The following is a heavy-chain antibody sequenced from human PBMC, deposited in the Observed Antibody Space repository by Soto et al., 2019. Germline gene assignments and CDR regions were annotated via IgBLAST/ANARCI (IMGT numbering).Heavy chain of an antibody. CDR1: GFTFSSYG. CDR2: ISYDGSNK. D-gene: IGHD2-2*01. Sequence: QVQLVESGGGVVQPGRSLRLSCAASGFTFSSYGMHWVRQAPGKGLEWVAVISYDGSNKYYADSVKGRFTISRDNSKNTLDLQMNSLRAEDTAVYYCAKMASLRRGADYWGQGTLVTVSS. V-gene: IGHV3-30*18. CDR3: AKMASLRRGADY. J-gene: IGHJ4*02.